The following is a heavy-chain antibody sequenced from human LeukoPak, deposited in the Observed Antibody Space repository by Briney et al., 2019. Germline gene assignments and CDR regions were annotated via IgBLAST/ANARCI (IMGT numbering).Heavy chain of an antibody. CDR2: TYYSGST. D-gene: IGHD1-26*01. J-gene: IGHJ3*02. Sequence: SETLSLTCTVSGTSISRSGYYWSWIRQHPGKGLECIGFTYYSGSTHYNPSLESRVTISVDTSENQLSLKLNSVTAADTAVYYCARGGVGPSDIWGQGTMVTVSS. CDR3: ARGGVGPSDI. V-gene: IGHV4-31*03. CDR1: GTSISRSGYY.